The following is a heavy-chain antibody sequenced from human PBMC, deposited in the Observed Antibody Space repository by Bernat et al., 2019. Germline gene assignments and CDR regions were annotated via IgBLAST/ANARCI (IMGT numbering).Heavy chain of an antibody. V-gene: IGHV6-1*01. CDR3: ARTYYYGSKLSFDI. Sequence: QVQLQQSGPGLVKPSQTLSLTCAISGDSVSNNIAAWNWIRQSPSRGLEWLGRTYYRSKWSNDYAVSVKRRVTINPDTSKNQFSLQLNSVTPEDTAVYYCARTYYYGSKLSFDIWGQGTMVTVSS. J-gene: IGHJ3*02. CDR2: TYYRSKWSN. D-gene: IGHD3-10*01. CDR1: GDSVSNNIAA.